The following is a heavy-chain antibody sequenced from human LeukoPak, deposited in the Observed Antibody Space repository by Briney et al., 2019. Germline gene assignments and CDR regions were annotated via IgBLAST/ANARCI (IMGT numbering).Heavy chain of an antibody. Sequence: GGSLRLSCAASGFTFSSYWMSWVRQAPGKGLEWVANIKQDGSEKYYVDSVKGRFTISRDNAKNSLYLQMNSLRAEDTAVYYCAKGANYYDSSIDYWGQGTVVTVSS. CDR1: GFTFSSYW. D-gene: IGHD3-22*01. CDR2: IKQDGSEK. V-gene: IGHV3-7*01. J-gene: IGHJ4*02. CDR3: AKGANYYDSSIDY.